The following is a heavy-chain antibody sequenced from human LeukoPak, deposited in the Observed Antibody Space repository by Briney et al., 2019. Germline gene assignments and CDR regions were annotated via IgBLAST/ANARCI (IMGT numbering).Heavy chain of an antibody. V-gene: IGHV3-23*01. CDR2: IGGSGSVT. J-gene: IGHJ4*01. Sequence: GGSLRLSCTASGFTFSSYAMGWVRQAPGEGLEWVSTIGGSGSVTYHADSVEGRFTISRDNFENTLYLQMNRLRAEDTAIYYCGRFYFSGATCYFFDYWGQGILVSVSS. CDR3: GRFYFSGATCYFFDY. CDR1: GFTFSSYA. D-gene: IGHD2-15*01.